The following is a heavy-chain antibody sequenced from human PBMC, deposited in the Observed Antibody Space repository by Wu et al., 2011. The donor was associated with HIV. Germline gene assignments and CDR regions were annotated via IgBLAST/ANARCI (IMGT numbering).Heavy chain of an antibody. J-gene: IGHJ4*02. CDR3: AFGGGEILNMYYFNF. D-gene: IGHD3-3*01. V-gene: IGHV1-69*18. CDR1: GYTFTDYY. Sequence: QVQLVQSGAEVKKPGASVKVSCKASGYTFTDYYMHWVRQAPGQGLEWLGRIIPLFGTSNYAQKFQDRVTITADESTRTVFMELSSLKSDDTAVYYCAFGGGEILNMYYFNFWGQGTLVKVSS. CDR2: IIPLFGTS.